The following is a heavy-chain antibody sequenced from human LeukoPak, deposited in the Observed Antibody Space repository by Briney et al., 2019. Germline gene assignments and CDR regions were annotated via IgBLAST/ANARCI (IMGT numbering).Heavy chain of an antibody. CDR3: AFQEYDILTGSGGFDP. D-gene: IGHD3-9*01. V-gene: IGHV1-46*01. CDR1: GYTFTSYY. CDR2: INPSGGST. Sequence: GASVKVSCKASGYTFTSYYMHWVRQAPGQGLEWMGIINPSGGSTSYAQKFQGRVTMTRDMSTSTVYMELSSPRSEDTAVYYCAFQEYDILTGSGGFDPWGQGTLVTVSS. J-gene: IGHJ5*02.